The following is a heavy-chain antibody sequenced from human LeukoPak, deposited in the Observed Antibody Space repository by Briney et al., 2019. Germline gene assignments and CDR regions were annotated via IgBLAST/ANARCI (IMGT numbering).Heavy chain of an antibody. Sequence: ASVKVSFEASGYTFTNYGISWVRQAPGQWLEWMGWISAYNGNTHYAQNLQGRVTMTTDTSTSTAYMELRSLRSDDTAVYYCARGVDTGTDYWGQGTLVTVSS. CDR2: ISAYNGNT. CDR1: GYTFTNYG. D-gene: IGHD5-18*01. V-gene: IGHV1-18*01. J-gene: IGHJ4*02. CDR3: ARGVDTGTDY.